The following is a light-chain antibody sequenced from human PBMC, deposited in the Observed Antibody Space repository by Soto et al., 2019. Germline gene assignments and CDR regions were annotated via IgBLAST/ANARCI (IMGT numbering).Light chain of an antibody. V-gene: IGKV3-15*01. CDR3: QQYNNWPIT. CDR1: QSVSSN. Sequence: EKVMTQSPSTLSVSPGERATLSCRASQSVSSNLAWYQQKPGQAPSLLIYGASTRATGIPARFSGSGSGTEFTLTISSLQSEDFAVYYCQQYNNWPITFGQGTRVEIK. J-gene: IGKJ5*01. CDR2: GAS.